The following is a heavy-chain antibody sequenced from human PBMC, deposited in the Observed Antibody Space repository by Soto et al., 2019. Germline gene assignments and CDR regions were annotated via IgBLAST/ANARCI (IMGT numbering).Heavy chain of an antibody. V-gene: IGHV4-59*01. CDR3: ARVAGISYYNHMDV. CDR1: GVSLNTYY. D-gene: IGHD1-20*01. CDR2: IFSSGSP. Sequence: QVHLQESGPGLVRPSETLSLTCTVSGVSLNTYYWSWIRLPPGGGLEWIGYIFSSGSPTYNPSLRSRVTMSVETSNNQFSLKMSSVTAADTAVYYCARVAGISYYNHMDVWGKGTTVTVSS. J-gene: IGHJ6*03.